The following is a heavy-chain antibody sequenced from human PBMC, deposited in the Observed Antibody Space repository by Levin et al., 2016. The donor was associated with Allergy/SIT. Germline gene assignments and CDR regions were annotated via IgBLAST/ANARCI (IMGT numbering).Heavy chain of an antibody. CDR1: GGSIDRSSYY. V-gene: IGHV4-39*01. Sequence: SETLSLTCTVSGGSIDRSSYYWGWIRQPPGKGLEWIGSLYYSGNTYYNPSLKSRVTISVDTSKNQFSLKLNSVTAADTAVFYCVRTYHDFSSALSWGQGTLVTVSS. CDR3: VRTYHDFSSALS. D-gene: IGHD3-3*01. CDR2: LYYSGNT. J-gene: IGHJ5*02.